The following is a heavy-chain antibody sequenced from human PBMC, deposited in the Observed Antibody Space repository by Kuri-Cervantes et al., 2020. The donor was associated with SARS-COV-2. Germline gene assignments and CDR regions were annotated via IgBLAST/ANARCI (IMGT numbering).Heavy chain of an antibody. CDR1: GCTFSRYA. CDR2: ISGSGGST. J-gene: IGHJ6*02. D-gene: IGHD3-22*01. V-gene: IGHV3-23*01. Sequence: GSLVLPCAASGCTFSRYAMSWVRQAPGKGLEWVSAISGSGGSTYYADSVKGRFTISRDNSKNTLYLQMNSLRAEDTAVYYCVREYRGNYYDGSGYYPEDFWGQGTTVTVSS. CDR3: VREYRGNYYDGSGYYPEDF.